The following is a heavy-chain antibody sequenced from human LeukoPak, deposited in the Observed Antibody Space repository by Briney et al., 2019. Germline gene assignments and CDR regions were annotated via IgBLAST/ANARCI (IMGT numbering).Heavy chain of an antibody. V-gene: IGHV3-53*01. D-gene: IGHD1-26*01. Sequence: GGSLRLSCAASGFTVSSNYMSWVRQAPGKGLEWVSVIYSGDSTYYADSVKGRFTISRDNSKNTLDLQMNSLRAEDTAVYYCASHAPVGYSGKDYWGQGTLVTVSS. J-gene: IGHJ4*02. CDR3: ASHAPVGYSGKDY. CDR2: IYSGDST. CDR1: GFTVSSNY.